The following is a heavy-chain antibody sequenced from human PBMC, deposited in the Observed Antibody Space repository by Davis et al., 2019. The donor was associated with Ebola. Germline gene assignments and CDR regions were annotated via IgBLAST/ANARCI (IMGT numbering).Heavy chain of an antibody. CDR1: GGSISSYY. CDR3: ARSGYCSGGSCYNYYFDY. Sequence: PSETLSLTCTVSGGSISSYYWSWIRQPAGKGLEWIGRIYTSGSTNYNPSLKSRVTMSVDTSKNQFSLKLSSVTAADMAVYYCARSGYCSGGSCYNYYFDYWGQGTLVTVSS. D-gene: IGHD2-15*01. V-gene: IGHV4-4*07. J-gene: IGHJ4*02. CDR2: IYTSGST.